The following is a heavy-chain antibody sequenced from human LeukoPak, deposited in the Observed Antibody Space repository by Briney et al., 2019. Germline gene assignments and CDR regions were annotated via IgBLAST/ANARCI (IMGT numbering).Heavy chain of an antibody. CDR2: IYYSGST. CDR3: ARQHRFRTAANQPYYFDY. Sequence: SETLSLTCTVSGGSISSSSYYWGWIRQPPGKGLEWIGSIYYSGSTYYNPSLKSRVTISVDTSKNQFSLKLSSVTAADTAVYYCARQHRFRTAANQPYYFDYWGQGTLVTVSS. V-gene: IGHV4-39*01. D-gene: IGHD6-13*01. J-gene: IGHJ4*02. CDR1: GGSISSSSYY.